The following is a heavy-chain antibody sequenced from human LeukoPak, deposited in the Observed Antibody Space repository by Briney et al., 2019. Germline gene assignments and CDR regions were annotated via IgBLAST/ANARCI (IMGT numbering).Heavy chain of an antibody. CDR2: INPNSGGT. CDR1: GDTFTGYY. CDR3: VREGRGGSYFY. Sequence: SVKVSCKVSGDTFTGYYIHWVRRAPGQGLEWMGWINPNSGGTSYAQKFQGRVTMTRDTSISAAYMELTRLTSDDTAVYYCVREGRGGSYFYWGQGTLVTVSA. J-gene: IGHJ4*02. D-gene: IGHD1-26*01. V-gene: IGHV1-2*02.